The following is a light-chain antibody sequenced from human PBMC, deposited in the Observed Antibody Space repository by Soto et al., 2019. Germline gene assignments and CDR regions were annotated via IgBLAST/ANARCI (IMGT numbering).Light chain of an antibody. J-gene: IGLJ1*01. Sequence: QSVLTQPPSLSATPGQRVNISCSGSFSNIGDNAVNWHQQLPGAAPKLLIYLNDQRPSGVPDRFSGSKSGTSAFLAISGLQSEDEADYYCAAWDDSLNALFGTGTKVTVL. CDR3: AAWDDSLNAL. CDR2: LND. CDR1: FSNIGDNA. V-gene: IGLV1-44*01.